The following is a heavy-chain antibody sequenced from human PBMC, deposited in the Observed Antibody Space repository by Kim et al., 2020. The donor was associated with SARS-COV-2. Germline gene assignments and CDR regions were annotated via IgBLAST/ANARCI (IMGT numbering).Heavy chain of an antibody. D-gene: IGHD2-2*02. V-gene: IGHV1-18*01. CDR2: ISAYNGNT. CDR3: ARSFGSSRVVVVPAAIMDY. J-gene: IGHJ4*02. CDR1: GYTFTSYG. Sequence: ASVKVSCKASGYTFTSYGISWVRQAPGQGLEWMGWISAYNGNTNYAQKLQGRVTMTTDTSTSTAYMELRSLRSDDTAVYYCARSFGSSRVVVVPAAIMDYWGQGTLVTVSS.